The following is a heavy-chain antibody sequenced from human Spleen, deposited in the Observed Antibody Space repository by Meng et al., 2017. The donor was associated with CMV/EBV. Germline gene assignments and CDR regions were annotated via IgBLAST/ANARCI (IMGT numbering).Heavy chain of an antibody. D-gene: IGHD1-14*01. J-gene: IGHJ4*02. CDR2: ISGSGGST. CDR1: GVTFSSYA. CDR3: AKDLARGEPDF. V-gene: IGHV3-23*01. Sequence: GESLKISCAASGVTFSSYAMSWVRQAPGKGLEWVSAISGSGGSTYYADSVKGRFTISRDNSKNTLYLQMNSLRAEDTAIYYCAKDLARGEPDFWGQGTLVTVSS.